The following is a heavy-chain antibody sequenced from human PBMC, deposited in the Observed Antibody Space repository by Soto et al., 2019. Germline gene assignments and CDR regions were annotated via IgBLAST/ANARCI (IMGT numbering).Heavy chain of an antibody. V-gene: IGHV4-31*03. Sequence: SETLSLTCTVSGGSISSGGYYWSWVRQHPGKGLEWIGYIYYSGSTYYNPSLKSRVTISVDTSKNQFSLKLSSVTAAYTAVYYFARGGGYSGYDSYSYYYYYMDVWGKGTTVTVSS. D-gene: IGHD5-12*01. J-gene: IGHJ6*03. CDR1: GGSISSGGYY. CDR2: IYYSGST. CDR3: ARGGGYSGYDSYSYYYYYMDV.